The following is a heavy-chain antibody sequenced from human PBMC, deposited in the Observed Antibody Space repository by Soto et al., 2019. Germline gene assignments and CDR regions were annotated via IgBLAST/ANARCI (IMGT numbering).Heavy chain of an antibody. V-gene: IGHV3-30*18. CDR3: ANLIGSSGYSVDY. Sequence: AGGSLRLSCAASGFTFSSYGMHWVRQAPGKGLEWVAVISYDGSNKYYADSVEGRFTISRDNSKNTLYLQMNSLRAEDTAVYYCANLIGSSGYSVDYWGQGTLVTVSS. CDR1: GFTFSSYG. CDR2: ISYDGSNK. D-gene: IGHD3-22*01. J-gene: IGHJ4*02.